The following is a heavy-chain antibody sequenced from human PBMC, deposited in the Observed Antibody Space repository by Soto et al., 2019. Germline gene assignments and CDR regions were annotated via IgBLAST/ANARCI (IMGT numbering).Heavy chain of an antibody. J-gene: IGHJ5*02. CDR1: GGSISSYY. CDR3: ARTVNWFDP. V-gene: IGHV4-59*08. Sequence: TLSLTCTVSGGSISSYYWSWIRQPPGKGLEWIGYIYYSGSTNYNPSLKSRVTISVDTSKNQFSLKLSSVTAADTAVYYCARTVNWFDPWGQGTLVTVSS. CDR2: IYYSGST. D-gene: IGHD4-17*01.